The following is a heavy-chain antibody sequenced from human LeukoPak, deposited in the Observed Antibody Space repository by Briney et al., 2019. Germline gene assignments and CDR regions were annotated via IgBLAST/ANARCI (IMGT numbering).Heavy chain of an antibody. D-gene: IGHD5-12*01. J-gene: IGHJ4*02. CDR1: GGSISSDFNY. Sequence: SETLSLTCTVSGGSISSDFNYWGWIRQPPGKGLEWIGSRYSSGSTYYNPSLKSRVTISADTSKNQFSLKLSSVTAADTAVYYCARRRWQRGPDVVNPFDYWGQGTLVAVSS. V-gene: IGHV4-39*01. CDR2: RYSSGST. CDR3: ARRRWQRGPDVVNPFDY.